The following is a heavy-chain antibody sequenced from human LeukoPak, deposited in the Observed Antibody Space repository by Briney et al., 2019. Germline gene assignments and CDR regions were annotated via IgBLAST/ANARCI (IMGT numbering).Heavy chain of an antibody. CDR3: TRGPSTAVAGQGMDV. V-gene: IGHV3-30*04. CDR1: GFTFRSYA. CDR2: IAYDGSNK. J-gene: IGHJ6*02. Sequence: PGGSLRLSCAASGFTFRSYAVHWVLQAPGKGLEWVAIIAYDGSNKYYADSVKGRFTVSRDNSKNTLFLQMNSLRAEDTAVYYCTRGPSTAVAGQGMDVWGQGTTVTVSS. D-gene: IGHD6-13*01.